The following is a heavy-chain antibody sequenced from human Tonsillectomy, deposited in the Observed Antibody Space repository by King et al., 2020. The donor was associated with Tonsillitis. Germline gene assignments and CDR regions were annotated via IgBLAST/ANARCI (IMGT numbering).Heavy chain of an antibody. CDR1: GGSISSSSDYY. V-gene: IGHV4-39*07. CDR2: MYYIGST. CDR3: ARDPRGEDAFDI. Sequence: QLQESGPGLVKPSETLSLTCTVSGGSISSSSDYYWGWIRQPPGKGLEWIGSMYYIGSTYYNPSLESRVTILVDTSKNQFSLKLYSVTAADTAVYYCARDPRGEDAFDIWGQGTLVTVSS. J-gene: IGHJ3*02. D-gene: IGHD3-10*01.